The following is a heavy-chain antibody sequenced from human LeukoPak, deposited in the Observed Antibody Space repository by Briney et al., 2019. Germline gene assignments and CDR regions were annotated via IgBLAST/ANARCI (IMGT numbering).Heavy chain of an antibody. Sequence: SETLSLTCNVSGDSISPYYWSWIRQPPGKGLEWIGYIYYSGSTNYNPSLKSRVTISVDTSKNQFSLKLSSVTAADTAVYYCARGNGLLYSYWGQGTLVTVSS. CDR3: ARGNGLLYSY. CDR2: IYYSGST. CDR1: GDSISPYY. J-gene: IGHJ4*02. D-gene: IGHD3-3*01. V-gene: IGHV4-59*01.